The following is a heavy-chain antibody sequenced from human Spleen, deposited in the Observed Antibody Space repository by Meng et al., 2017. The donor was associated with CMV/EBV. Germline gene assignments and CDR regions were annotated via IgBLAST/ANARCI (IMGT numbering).Heavy chain of an antibody. D-gene: IGHD5-18*01. CDR1: GYTFTGYY. Sequence: SGYTFTGYYVSWVRQDPGQGHEWMGWINTNSGGTNYAQKFQGRVTMTRDTSISTAYMELSRLRSDDTAVYYCARSYVESRGLCGMDGWGQGTMVTVSS. CDR2: INTNSGGT. V-gene: IGHV1-2*02. J-gene: IGHJ6*02. CDR3: ARSYVESRGLCGMDG.